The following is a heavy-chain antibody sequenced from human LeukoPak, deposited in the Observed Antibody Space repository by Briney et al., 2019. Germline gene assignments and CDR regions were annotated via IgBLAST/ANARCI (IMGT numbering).Heavy chain of an antibody. CDR2: ITDSGSST. J-gene: IGHJ4*02. CDR1: GFTFSSYG. D-gene: IGHD6-6*01. Sequence: GGSLRLSCAASGFTFSSYGMSWVRQAPGMRLEWVSVITDSGSSTYYADSVKGRFTISRDNSKNTLYLEMNSLRAEDTALYYCAKRVPYSSSSVYFDFWGQGTLVTVSS. V-gene: IGHV3-23*01. CDR3: AKRVPYSSSSVYFDF.